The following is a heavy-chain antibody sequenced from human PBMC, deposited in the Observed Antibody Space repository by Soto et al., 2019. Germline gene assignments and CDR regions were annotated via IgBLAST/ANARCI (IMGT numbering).Heavy chain of an antibody. CDR3: ARGLGTNGLDV. V-gene: IGHV1-18*04. J-gene: IGHJ6*02. CDR1: GYKFTTYG. Sequence: QVPLLQSGAEVQQPGASVKVSCKPSGYKFTTYGITWVRQAPGQGLEWMGGISTYNGNTDYAQNLQDRVTMTTETSTSTAYLEVRSLTSDDTAVYFCARGLGTNGLDVWGQGTTVTVSS. CDR2: ISTYNGNT. D-gene: IGHD7-27*01.